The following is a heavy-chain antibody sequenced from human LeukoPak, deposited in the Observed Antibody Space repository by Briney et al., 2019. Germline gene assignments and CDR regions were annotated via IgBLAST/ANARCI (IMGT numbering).Heavy chain of an antibody. CDR1: GFTFTNYA. Sequence: ASVKVSCKASGFTFTNYAVQWVRQAPGQRLEWMGWINAGNGHTRYSQRFQGRVTITRDTSATTAYMEVTSLRSEDTAVYYCARGIWSRTVSSYYFDYWGQGTLATVSS. CDR2: INAGNGHT. D-gene: IGHD3-3*01. J-gene: IGHJ4*02. CDR3: ARGIWSRTVSSYYFDY. V-gene: IGHV1-3*01.